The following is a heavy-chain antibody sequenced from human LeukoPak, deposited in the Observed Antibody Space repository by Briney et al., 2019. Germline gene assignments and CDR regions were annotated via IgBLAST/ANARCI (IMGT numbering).Heavy chain of an antibody. CDR3: AKGYYDYVWGSYYFDY. CDR2: ISGSGGST. CDR1: GFTFSSYA. Sequence: GGSLRLSCAASGFTFSSYAMSWVRQAPGRGLEWVSAISGSGGSTYYADSVKGRFTISRDNSRDTLYLQMNSLRAEDTAVYYCAKGYYDYVWGSYYFDYWGQGTMVTVSS. D-gene: IGHD3-16*01. V-gene: IGHV3-23*01. J-gene: IGHJ4*02.